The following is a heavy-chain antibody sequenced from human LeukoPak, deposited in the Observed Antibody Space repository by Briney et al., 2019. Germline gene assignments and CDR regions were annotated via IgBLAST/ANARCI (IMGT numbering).Heavy chain of an antibody. CDR1: GFTFSSYG. Sequence: PGGSLRLSCAASGFTFSSYGMHWVRQAPGKGLEWVAFIRYDGSNKYYADSVKGRFTISRDNAKNSLYLQMNSLRAEDTAVYYCARAPFLHYDFWSGYRDYWGQGTLVTVSS. CDR3: ARAPFLHYDFWSGYRDY. V-gene: IGHV3-30*02. J-gene: IGHJ4*02. CDR2: IRYDGSNK. D-gene: IGHD3-3*01.